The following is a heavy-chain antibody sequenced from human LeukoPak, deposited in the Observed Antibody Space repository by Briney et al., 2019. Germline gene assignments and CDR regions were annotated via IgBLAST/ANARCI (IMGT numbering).Heavy chain of an antibody. J-gene: IGHJ4*02. Sequence: PGGSLRLSCAASGFTFSSYSMNWVRQAPGKGLEWVSSIISSSSYIYYADSVKGRFTISRNNAKNSLYLQMNSLRAEDTAVYYCARGGSGWETNFDYWGQGTLVTVSS. CDR1: GFTFSSYS. CDR3: ARGGSGWETNFDY. V-gene: IGHV3-21*01. CDR2: IISSSSYI. D-gene: IGHD6-19*01.